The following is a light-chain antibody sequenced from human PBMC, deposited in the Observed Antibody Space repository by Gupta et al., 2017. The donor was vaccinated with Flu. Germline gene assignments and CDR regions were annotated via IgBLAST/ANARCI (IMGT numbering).Light chain of an antibody. CDR2: SAS. CDR1: QNISNY. J-gene: IGKJ1*01. V-gene: IGKV1-39*01. CDR3: QQSQSTPPT. Sequence: IQMTQSQSSLSAFVGDRVTVTCRANQNISNYLNWYQQKSGKAPALLISSASRLQRGVPSRFSGSGSGTDFSLTITNLHPEDFATYFCQQSQSTPPTFGQGTKVE.